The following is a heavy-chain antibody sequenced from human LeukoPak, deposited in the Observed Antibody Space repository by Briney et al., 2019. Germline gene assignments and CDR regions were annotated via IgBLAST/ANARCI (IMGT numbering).Heavy chain of an antibody. CDR3: ARARPYYDSSGYHDAFDI. CDR1: GFTFSSYW. CDR2: IKQDGSEK. Sequence: GGSLRLSCAASGFTFSSYWMSWVRQAPGKGLEWVAHIKQDGSEKYYVDSVKGRFTISRDNAKNSLYLQMNSLRAEDTAVYYCARARPYYDSSGYHDAFDIWGQGTMVTVSS. D-gene: IGHD3-22*01. V-gene: IGHV3-7*01. J-gene: IGHJ3*02.